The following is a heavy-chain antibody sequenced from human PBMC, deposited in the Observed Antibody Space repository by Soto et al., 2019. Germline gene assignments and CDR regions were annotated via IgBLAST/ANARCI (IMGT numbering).Heavy chain of an antibody. J-gene: IGHJ6*02. CDR2: IRSKANRFAT. CDR3: TRSCPPDSSGYYYYYYGMDV. Sequence: GSLRPPCSPSGFTFSASSMHWVRRAAGIGLEWVGRIRSKANRFATAYAAAVKGRFTVYRDYSKNTEYPQMKSLKTEDTAVDYYTRSCPPDSSGYYYYYYGMDVWGQGPTVTVSS. CDR1: GFTFSASS. V-gene: IGHV3-73*01. D-gene: IGHD3-22*01.